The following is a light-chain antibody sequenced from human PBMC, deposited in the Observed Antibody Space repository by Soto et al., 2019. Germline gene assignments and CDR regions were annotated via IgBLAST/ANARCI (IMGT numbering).Light chain of an antibody. J-gene: IGKJ3*01. CDR1: QSISSR. Sequence: GARACLYCWASQSISSRFLAWYQQKPGQAPRLLIYDVSNRATGIPARFSGSGSGTDFTLTISSLEPEGFAVWYCRRPALRTHTVGPRTKVDIK. V-gene: IGKV3-11*01. CDR3: RRPALRTHT. CDR2: DVS.